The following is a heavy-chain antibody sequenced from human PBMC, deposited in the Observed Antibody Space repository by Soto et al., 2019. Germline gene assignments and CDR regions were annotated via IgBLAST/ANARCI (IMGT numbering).Heavy chain of an antibody. D-gene: IGHD6-6*01. V-gene: IGHV3-53*01. CDR1: GFTVSSNY. J-gene: IGHJ6*02. CDR2: IYSGGST. CDR3: AGPEYSSSSGKTDYYYGMDV. Sequence: PGGSLRLSCAASGFTVSSNYMSWVRQAPGKGLEWVSVIYSGGSTYYADSVKGRFTISRDNSKNTLYLQMNSLRAEDTAVYYCAGPEYSSSSGKTDYYYGMDVWGQGTTVTVSS.